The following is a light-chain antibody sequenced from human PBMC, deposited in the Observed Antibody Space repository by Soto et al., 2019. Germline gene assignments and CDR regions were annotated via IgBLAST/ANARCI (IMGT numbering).Light chain of an antibody. CDR1: QSVTTSY. Sequence: EIVLTQSPGTLSLSPGERATLSCRTSQSVTTSYLAWYQQKPGQAPRLLIYGTSIRATGVPDRFSGSGSATDFTLTISRLEPEDFAVYYCHQYGDSPQTFGQGNKVDI. J-gene: IGKJ1*01. CDR2: GTS. CDR3: HQYGDSPQT. V-gene: IGKV3-20*01.